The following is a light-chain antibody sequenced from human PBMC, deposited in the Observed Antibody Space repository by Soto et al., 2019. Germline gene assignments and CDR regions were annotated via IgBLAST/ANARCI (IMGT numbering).Light chain of an antibody. Sequence: QSALTQPPSASGFPGQSVTISCTGTSSDVGYYDYVSWYQQHPGKAPKLVIYEVTKRHSGVPDRVSASKSGNTASLTVSGLRAEDEADYYCSSYAGSNNFVFGSGTKVTVL. CDR3: SSYAGSNNFV. J-gene: IGLJ1*01. CDR1: SSDVGYYDY. V-gene: IGLV2-8*01. CDR2: EVT.